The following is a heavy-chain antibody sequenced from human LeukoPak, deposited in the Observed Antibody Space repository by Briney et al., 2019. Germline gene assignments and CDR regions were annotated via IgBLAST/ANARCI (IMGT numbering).Heavy chain of an antibody. D-gene: IGHD3-10*01. V-gene: IGHV4-61*02. CDR2: IYTSGST. CDR1: GGSISSGSYY. Sequence: SQTLSLTCTVSGGSISSGSYYWSWIRQPAGKGLEWIGRIYTSGSTNYNPSLKSRVTISVDTSKNQFSLKLSSVTAADTAVYYCARDYYGSGSWGDFDYWGQGTLVTVSS. J-gene: IGHJ4*02. CDR3: ARDYYGSGSWGDFDY.